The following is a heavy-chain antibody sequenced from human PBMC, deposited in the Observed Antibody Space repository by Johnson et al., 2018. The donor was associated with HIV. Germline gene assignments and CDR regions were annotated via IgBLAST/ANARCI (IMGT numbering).Heavy chain of an antibody. V-gene: IGHV3-23*04. CDR2: ISGSGGST. D-gene: IGHD6-19*01. CDR1: GFTFSSYA. J-gene: IGHJ3*01. CDR3: ARKQWLAKISSDAFDF. Sequence: VQLVESGGGLVQPGGSLRLSCAASGFTFSSYAMSWVRQAPGKGLEWVSAISGSGGSTYYADSVKGRFTISRDNSKNTLYLQMNSLRAEDTAVYYCARKQWLAKISSDAFDFWGQGTMVTVSS.